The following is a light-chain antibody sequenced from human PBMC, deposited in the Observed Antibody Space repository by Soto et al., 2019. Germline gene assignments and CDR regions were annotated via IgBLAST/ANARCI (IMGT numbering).Light chain of an antibody. J-gene: IGKJ2*01. CDR2: DAS. V-gene: IGKV3-11*01. Sequence: EIVLTQSPATLSLSPGERATLSCRASQSVSSYLAWYQQKPGQAPRLLIYDASNRATGIPARFSGSGSGTDFTLHISSLEPEDFAVYYCQQRSNWPPTFGQGTKLEIK. CDR1: QSVSSY. CDR3: QQRSNWPPT.